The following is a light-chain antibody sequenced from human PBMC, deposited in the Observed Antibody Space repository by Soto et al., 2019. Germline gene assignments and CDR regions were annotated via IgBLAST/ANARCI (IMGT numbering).Light chain of an antibody. CDR3: QQYGSLIT. V-gene: IGKV3-20*01. CDR1: QSVSSSY. Sequence: EIVLTQSPDTLSLSPGERATLSSWASQSVSSSYLAWYQQKPGQALRLLIYRASSRATGIPDRFSGSGSGTDFTLTISRLEPEDFAVYYCQQYGSLITFGQGTRLEIK. J-gene: IGKJ5*01. CDR2: RAS.